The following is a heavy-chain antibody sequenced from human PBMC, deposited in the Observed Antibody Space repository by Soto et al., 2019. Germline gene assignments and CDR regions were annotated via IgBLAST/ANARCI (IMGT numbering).Heavy chain of an antibody. CDR2: ITASGGST. J-gene: IGHJ4*02. CDR1: GFTFNSYA. Sequence: GGSLRLSCAASGFTFNSYAMNWVRQAPGKGLEWVSGITASGGSTYYGGSVKGRFTISRDSSKNALYLQMNSLRAEDTAVYYCAKEGSASNFYFYYFDYWGQGTLVTFSS. V-gene: IGHV3-23*01. CDR3: AKEGSASNFYFYYFDY. D-gene: IGHD1-1*01.